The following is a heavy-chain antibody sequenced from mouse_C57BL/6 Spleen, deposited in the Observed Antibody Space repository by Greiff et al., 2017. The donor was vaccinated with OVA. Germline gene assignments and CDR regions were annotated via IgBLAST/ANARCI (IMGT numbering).Heavy chain of an antibody. Sequence: EVQLVESGPELVKPGASVKISCKASGYSFTGYYMHWVKQSSEKSLEWIGEINPSTGGTSYNQKFKGKATLTVDKSSSTAYMQLKSLTSEDSAVYYCARFDGYYEGFAYWGQGTLVTVSA. CDR2: INPSTGGT. D-gene: IGHD2-3*01. V-gene: IGHV1-43*01. J-gene: IGHJ3*01. CDR1: GYSFTGYY. CDR3: ARFDGYYEGFAY.